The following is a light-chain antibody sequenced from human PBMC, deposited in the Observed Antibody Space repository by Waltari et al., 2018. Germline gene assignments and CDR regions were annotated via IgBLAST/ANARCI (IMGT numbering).Light chain of an antibody. Sequence: EIVLTQFPATLSLSPGKRATLSCRASQSVSVYFDWYQQRPGQAPRLLIFDASTRATGIPERFSGSGSGTDFTLAISSLEPEDFAVYYCQQRHIWITFGQGTRLEIK. CDR1: QSVSVY. CDR3: QQRHIWIT. V-gene: IGKV3-11*01. CDR2: DAS. J-gene: IGKJ5*01.